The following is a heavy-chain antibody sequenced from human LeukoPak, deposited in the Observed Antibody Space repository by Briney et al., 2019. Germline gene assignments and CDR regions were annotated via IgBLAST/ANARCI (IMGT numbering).Heavy chain of an antibody. CDR3: ARIGTEIIGLDPVDY. D-gene: IGHD3/OR15-3a*01. J-gene: IGHJ4*02. V-gene: IGHV3-49*04. CDR1: GFTFGDYA. CDR2: IRSKTYGGAA. Sequence: GGSLRLSCAAPGFTFGDYAMSWVRQAPGKGLEWVGFIRSKTYGGAADYAASVKGRFTISRDDSHSIAYLQMNSLQIEDTAVYYCARIGTEIIGLDPVDYWGQGTLVTVSS.